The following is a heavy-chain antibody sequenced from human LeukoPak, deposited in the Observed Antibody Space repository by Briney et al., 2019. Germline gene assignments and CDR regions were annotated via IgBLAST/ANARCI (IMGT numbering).Heavy chain of an antibody. CDR1: GGTFSSYA. J-gene: IGHJ4*02. D-gene: IGHD2-15*01. Sequence: SVKVSCKASGGTFSSYAISWVRQAPGQGLGWMGRIIPILGIANYAQKFQGRVTITADKSTSTACMELSSLRSEDTAVYYCARDRDGYCSGGSCYPLSDYWGQGTLVTVSS. V-gene: IGHV1-69*04. CDR3: ARDRDGYCSGGSCYPLSDY. CDR2: IIPILGIA.